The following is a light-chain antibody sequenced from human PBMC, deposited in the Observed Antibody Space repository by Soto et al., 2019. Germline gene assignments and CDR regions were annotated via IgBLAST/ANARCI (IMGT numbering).Light chain of an antibody. J-gene: IGKJ5*01. CDR1: QSVSSTY. V-gene: IGKV3D-20*02. Sequence: MVLAQSPGTLSLSPGERATLSCRAIQSVSSTYLIWYQQKPGQAPRLLIYGASSRATGVPDRFSGGGSGTDFTLTINSLEPEDFAVYYCQQRSNWPPITFGQGTRLETK. CDR2: GAS. CDR3: QQRSNWPPIT.